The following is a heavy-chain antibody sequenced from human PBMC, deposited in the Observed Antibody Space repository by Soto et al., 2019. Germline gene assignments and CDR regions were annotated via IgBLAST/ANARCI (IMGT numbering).Heavy chain of an antibody. CDR2: ISGSGGST. J-gene: IGHJ5*02. V-gene: IGHV3-23*01. CDR3: AKEKGGDSYGTTQFDP. D-gene: IGHD5-18*01. CDR1: GFTFSSYA. Sequence: GGSLRLSCAASGFTFSSYAMSWVRQAPGKGLEWVSAISGSGGSTYYADSVKGRFTISRDNAKNSLFLQMNSLRAEDTAFYYCAKEKGGDSYGTTQFDPWGQGTLVTVSS.